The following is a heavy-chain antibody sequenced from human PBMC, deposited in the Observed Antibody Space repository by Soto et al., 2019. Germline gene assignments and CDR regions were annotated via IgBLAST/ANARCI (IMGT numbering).Heavy chain of an antibody. CDR2: IYYRGNT. D-gene: IGHD3-9*01. Sequence: PSETLSLTCTVSGGSIGTYYWSWIRQPPGKGLEWIGYIYYRGNTDYNPSLKSRVTISLDTPKNQFSLKLGSVTAADTAVYYCARHPGYYDILTGYTTYYFDYWGQGILVTVS. V-gene: IGHV4-59*08. CDR3: ARHPGYYDILTGYTTYYFDY. CDR1: GGSIGTYY. J-gene: IGHJ4*02.